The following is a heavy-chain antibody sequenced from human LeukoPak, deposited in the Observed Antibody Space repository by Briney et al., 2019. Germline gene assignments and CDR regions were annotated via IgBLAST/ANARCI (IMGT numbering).Heavy chain of an antibody. J-gene: IGHJ4*02. CDR3: ARDLAFWSGYNMGGYGY. D-gene: IGHD3-3*01. CDR1: GFTFSSYF. V-gene: IGHV3-48*01. Sequence: GGSLRLSCAASGFTFSSYFMNWVRQAPGKGLEWVSYTSTSSTTIYYADSVKGRFTISRDSAKNSLYLQMNSLRVEDTAVYYCARDLAFWSGYNMGGYGYWGQGTLVTVSS. CDR2: TSTSSTTI.